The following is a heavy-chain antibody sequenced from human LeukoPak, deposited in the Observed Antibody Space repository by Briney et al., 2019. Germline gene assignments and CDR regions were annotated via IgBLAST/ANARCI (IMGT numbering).Heavy chain of an antibody. D-gene: IGHD1-26*01. CDR3: ARGSSNSGSYYDYFDN. Sequence: PGGSLRLSCAAAGFTFSRNSMHWVRQAAGKWLEWVSSISTSSSYMYYADSVKGRFTVSRDNATKSLYLQMNSLRGEDTAFYSCARGSSNSGSYYDYFDNWGQGTLVIVSS. CDR1: GFTFSRNS. V-gene: IGHV3-21*01. CDR2: ISTSSSYM. J-gene: IGHJ4*02.